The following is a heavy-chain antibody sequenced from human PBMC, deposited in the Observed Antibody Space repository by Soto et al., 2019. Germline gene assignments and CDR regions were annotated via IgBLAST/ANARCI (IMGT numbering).Heavy chain of an antibody. CDR2: IYHSGST. CDR3: AEGGGLPRYF. D-gene: IGHD5-12*01. Sequence: QLQLQESGSGLVKPSQTLSLTCAVSGGSISSGGYSWSWIRQPPGKGLEWIGYIYHSGSTYYNPSLTSXRXLPXDSSQNQFAMKLGSVTAADTAVYYCAEGGGLPRYFWGPGTMVTVSS. CDR1: GGSISSGGYS. J-gene: IGHJ4*02. V-gene: IGHV4-30-2*01.